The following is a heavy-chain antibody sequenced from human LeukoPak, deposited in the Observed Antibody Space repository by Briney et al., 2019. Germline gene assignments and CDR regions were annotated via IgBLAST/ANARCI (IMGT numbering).Heavy chain of an antibody. CDR1: GGSISSYY. Sequence: PSETLSLTCTVSGGSISSYYWSWIRQPPGKGLEWIGYIYYSGSTNYNPSLKSRVTISVDTSKNQFSLKLSSVTAADTAVYYCARAIAVAGTFIYYYYYMDVWGKGTTVTISS. J-gene: IGHJ6*03. CDR3: ARAIAVAGTFIYYYYYMDV. D-gene: IGHD6-19*01. V-gene: IGHV4-59*01. CDR2: IYYSGST.